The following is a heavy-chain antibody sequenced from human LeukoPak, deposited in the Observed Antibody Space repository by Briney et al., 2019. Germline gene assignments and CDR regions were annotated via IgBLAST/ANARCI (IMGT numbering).Heavy chain of an antibody. CDR2: IYSGGST. J-gene: IGHJ4*02. V-gene: IGHV3-53*01. Sequence: GGSLRLSCAASGFTVSSNYMSWVRQAPGKGLEWVSVIYSGGSTYYADSVKGRFTISRDNSKNTLCLQMNSLRAEDTAVYYCARERFGELSFDYWGQGTLVTVSS. CDR3: ARERFGELSFDY. D-gene: IGHD3-10*01. CDR1: GFTVSSNY.